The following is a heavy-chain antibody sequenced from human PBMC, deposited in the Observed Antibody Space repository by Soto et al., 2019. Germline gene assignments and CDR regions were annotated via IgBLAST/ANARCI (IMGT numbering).Heavy chain of an antibody. CDR2: INHSGST. D-gene: IGHD3-3*01. CDR3: ARGRTPYYDFWSGHLPGY. CDR1: GGSFSGYY. V-gene: IGHV4-34*01. J-gene: IGHJ4*02. Sequence: TWETLSLTCAVYGGSFSGYYWRWIRQPPGKGLEWIGEINHSGSTNYNPSLKSRVTISVYTSKNQFSLKLSSVTAADTAVYYCARGRTPYYDFWSGHLPGYCRQLTLVTASS.